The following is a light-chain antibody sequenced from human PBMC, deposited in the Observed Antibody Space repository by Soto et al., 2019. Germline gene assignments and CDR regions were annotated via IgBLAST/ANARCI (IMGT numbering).Light chain of an antibody. CDR2: GAS. CDR3: QQYISSLFT. CDR1: QSVSSSY. V-gene: IGKV3-20*01. J-gene: IGKJ3*01. Sequence: EIVLTQSPGTLSLSPGERATLSCRASQSVSSSYLAWYQQKPGKAPSLLIYGASSRATGIPDRFSGSGSGTDFTLTISRLEPEDFAVYYCQQYISSLFTFGPGTKVDIK.